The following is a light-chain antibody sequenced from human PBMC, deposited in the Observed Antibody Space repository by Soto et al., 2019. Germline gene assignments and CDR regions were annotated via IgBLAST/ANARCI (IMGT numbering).Light chain of an antibody. CDR1: SSDVGVYNY. CDR2: DVT. Sequence: QSVLTQPASVSGSLGQSITISCTGTSSDVGVYNYVSWYQQHPGKAPKLMIFDVTNRPSGISNRFSGSKSGNTASLTISGLQAEDEADYYCSSHTTSSTLVFGGGTKVPVL. CDR3: SSHTTSSTLV. J-gene: IGLJ2*01. V-gene: IGLV2-14*03.